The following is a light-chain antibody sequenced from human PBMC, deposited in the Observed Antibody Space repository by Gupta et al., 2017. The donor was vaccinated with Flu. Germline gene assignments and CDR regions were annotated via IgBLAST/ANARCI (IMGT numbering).Light chain of an antibody. J-gene: IGLJ2*01. V-gene: IGLV2-14*01. Sequence: QSSLTQPASVSGSPGQSIAISCTRTSSDVGVYNYVSWYQQHPGSAPKLMIYEVTYRPSGVSDRFSASKSGNTASLTISGLQAEDEADYYCSSYTRSNTLLFGGGTKLTVL. CDR2: EVT. CDR1: SSDVGVYNY. CDR3: SSYTRSNTLL.